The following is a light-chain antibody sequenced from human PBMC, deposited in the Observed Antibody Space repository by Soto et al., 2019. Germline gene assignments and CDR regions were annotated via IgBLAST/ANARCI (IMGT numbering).Light chain of an antibody. Sequence: QSVLTQPASVSGSPGQSITISCTGTSSDFGGYNYVSWYQQHPGKAPKLMIYDVGNRPSGVSNRFSGSKSGNTASLTISGLQAEDEADYYCSSYTSSSTLGVFGTGTKSPS. CDR3: SSYTSSSTLGV. CDR2: DVG. CDR1: SSDFGGYNY. J-gene: IGLJ1*01. V-gene: IGLV2-14*01.